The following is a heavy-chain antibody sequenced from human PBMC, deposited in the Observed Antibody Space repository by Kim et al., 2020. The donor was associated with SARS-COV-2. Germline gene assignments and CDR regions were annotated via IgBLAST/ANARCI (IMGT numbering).Heavy chain of an antibody. CDR1: GFTFSSYW. CDR3: ARESSSGWSYYYYYGMDV. Sequence: GGSLRLSCAASGFTFSSYWMHWVRQAPGKGLVWVSRINSDGSSTSYADSVKGRFTISRDNAKNTLYLQMNSLRAEDTAVYYCARESSSGWSYYYYYGMDVWGQGTTVTVSS. D-gene: IGHD6-19*01. V-gene: IGHV3-74*01. CDR2: INSDGSST. J-gene: IGHJ6*02.